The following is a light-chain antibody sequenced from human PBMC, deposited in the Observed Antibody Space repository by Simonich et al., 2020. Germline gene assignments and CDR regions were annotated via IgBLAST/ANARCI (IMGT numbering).Light chain of an antibody. CDR2: CAS. V-gene: IGKV4-1*01. CDR3: QQYYSTPYT. CDR1: QSVLYSSNNKNY. Sequence: DIVMTQSPDSLAVSLGERATINCKSSQSVLYSSNNKNYLAWSQQKPGQPPKLLIYCASTRESGVPDRFSGSGSGTDSTLTISSLQAEDVAVYYCQQYYSTPYTFGQGTKLEIK. J-gene: IGKJ2*01.